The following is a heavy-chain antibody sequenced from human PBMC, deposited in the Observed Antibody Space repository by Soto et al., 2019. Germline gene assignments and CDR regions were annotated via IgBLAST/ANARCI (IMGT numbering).Heavy chain of an antibody. CDR1: GGSISSGDYY. J-gene: IGHJ5*02. CDR3: ARDGRLDSSGGNWFDP. CDR2: IYYSGST. Sequence: PSETLSLTCTVSGGSISSGDYYWSWIRQPPGKGLEWIGYIYYSGSTYYNPSLKSRVTISVDTSKNQFSLKLSSVTAADTAVYYCARDGRLDSSGGNWFDPWGQGTLVTAPQ. V-gene: IGHV4-30-4*01. D-gene: IGHD3-22*01.